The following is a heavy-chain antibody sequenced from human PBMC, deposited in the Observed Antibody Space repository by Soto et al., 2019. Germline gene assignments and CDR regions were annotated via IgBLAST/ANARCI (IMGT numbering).Heavy chain of an antibody. CDR2: IYYSGST. Sequence: SETLSLTCTVSGGSISSGDYYWSWIRQPPGKGLEWIGYIYYSGSTYYNPSLKSRVTISVDTSKNQFSLKLSSVTAADTAVYYCARGDGYNFLDYWGQGTLVTVSS. D-gene: IGHD5-12*01. J-gene: IGHJ4*02. CDR3: ARGDGYNFLDY. CDR1: GGSISSGDYY. V-gene: IGHV4-30-4*01.